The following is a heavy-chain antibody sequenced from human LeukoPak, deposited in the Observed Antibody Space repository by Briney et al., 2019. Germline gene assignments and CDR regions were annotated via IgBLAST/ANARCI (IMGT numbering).Heavy chain of an antibody. CDR1: GYTFTGYY. D-gene: IGHD6-19*01. J-gene: IGHJ6*03. CDR3: ARVGLSGWYGWDYYYYMDV. V-gene: IGHV1-2*02. Sequence: ASVKVSCKASGYTFTGYYMHWVRQAPGQGLEWMGWINPNSGGTNYAQKFQGRVTMTRDTSISTAYMELSSLRSEDTAVYYCARVGLSGWYGWDYYYYMDVWGKGTTVTISS. CDR2: INPNSGGT.